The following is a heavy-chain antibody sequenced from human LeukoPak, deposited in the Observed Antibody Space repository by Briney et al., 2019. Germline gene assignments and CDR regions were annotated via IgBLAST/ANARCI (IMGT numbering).Heavy chain of an antibody. V-gene: IGHV3-23*01. CDR2: ISGSGGST. D-gene: IGHD2-2*01. Sequence: QPGGSLRLSCAASGFTFSSYAMSWVRQAPGKGLEWVSAISGSGGSTYYADSVKGRFTISRDNSKNTLYLQMNSLRAEDTAVYYCARGYCSSTSCYFPLDYWGQGTLVTVSS. J-gene: IGHJ4*02. CDR1: GFTFSSYA. CDR3: ARGYCSSTSCYFPLDY.